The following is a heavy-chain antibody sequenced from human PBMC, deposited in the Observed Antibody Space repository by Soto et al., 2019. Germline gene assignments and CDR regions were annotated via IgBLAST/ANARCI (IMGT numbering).Heavy chain of an antibody. CDR1: GGSINSGDYY. V-gene: IGHV4-30-4*01. Sequence: SETLSLTCTVSGGSINSGDYYWSWIRQPPGKGLECIGYIYYTGSAYYNPSLKSRVTMSVDTSKNQFSLKLSSVTAADTAVYYCARVNYYGSGSYSNWFDPWGQGTLVTVSS. CDR2: IYYTGSA. D-gene: IGHD3-10*01. J-gene: IGHJ5*02. CDR3: ARVNYYGSGSYSNWFDP.